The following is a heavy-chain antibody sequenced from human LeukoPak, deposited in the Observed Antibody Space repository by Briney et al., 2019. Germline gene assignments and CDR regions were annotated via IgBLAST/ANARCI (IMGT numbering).Heavy chain of an antibody. D-gene: IGHD1-7*01. Sequence: GGSLRLSCTASGFTFSYFWMCLVRQSPGKGLVWVARIKTDGSETGYADSVKGRFTISRDNAKNTLYLQMNSLRAEDTAVYYCASYNWNFLNDYWGEGGLATVSS. J-gene: IGHJ4*02. V-gene: IGHV3-74*01. CDR2: IKTDGSET. CDR3: ASYNWNFLNDY. CDR1: GFTFSYFW.